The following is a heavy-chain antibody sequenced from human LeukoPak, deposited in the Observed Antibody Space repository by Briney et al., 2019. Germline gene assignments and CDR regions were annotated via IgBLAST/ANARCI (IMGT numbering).Heavy chain of an antibody. CDR3: ARDLFGLTYGPPAY. Sequence: GGSLRLSCAASGFTFSSYWMHWVRQAPGKGLVWVSGINSDGSSTSYADSVKGRFTISRDNAKNTLYLQMNRLRAEDTAMYYCARDLFGLTYGPPAYWGQGTLVTVSS. CDR1: GFTFSSYW. J-gene: IGHJ4*02. D-gene: IGHD3-10*01. V-gene: IGHV3-74*01. CDR2: INSDGSST.